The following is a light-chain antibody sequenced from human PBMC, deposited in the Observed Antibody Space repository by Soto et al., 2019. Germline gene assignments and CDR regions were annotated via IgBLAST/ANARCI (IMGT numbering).Light chain of an antibody. J-gene: IGLJ2*01. V-gene: IGLV2-14*01. CDR1: SSDVGGYNY. CDR3: SSYTSSSTLV. CDR2: DVS. Sequence: QSALTQPASVSGSPGQSITISCTGTSSDVGGYNYVSWYQQQPGKAPKLMIYDVSNRPQGVSNRFSGSKSGNTASLTISGLHAEDEADYYCSSYTSSSTLVFGGGTKVTVL.